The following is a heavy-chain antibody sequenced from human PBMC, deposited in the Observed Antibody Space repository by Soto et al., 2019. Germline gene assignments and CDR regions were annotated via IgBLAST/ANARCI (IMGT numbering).Heavy chain of an antibody. J-gene: IGHJ4*02. V-gene: IGHV1-3*05. CDR3: ARSMVVVTALDY. CDR2: INAGNGNT. Sequence: QVQLVQSGAEEKKPGASVKVSCKASGYALPSYALHWVRQAPGQRLGWMGWINAGNGNTKHSQKSQGRVTITRDTSASTAYMGLSSLRSEDTAVYYWARSMVVVTALDYWGQGTLVTVSS. CDR1: GYALPSYA. D-gene: IGHD2-21*02.